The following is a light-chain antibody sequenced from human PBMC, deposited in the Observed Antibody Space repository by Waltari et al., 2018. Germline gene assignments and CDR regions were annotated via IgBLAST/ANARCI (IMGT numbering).Light chain of an antibody. CDR3: CSYAGGRTWV. Sequence: QSALTQPASVSGSPGQSITTSCPGTSSDVVTSNLVSWYQQHPGKAPKLLIYEGSKRPSGVSDRFSGSRSGNTASLTISGLQADDEGYYYCCSYAGGRTWVFGGGTKLTVL. CDR1: SSDVVTSNL. J-gene: IGLJ3*02. V-gene: IGLV2-23*01. CDR2: EGS.